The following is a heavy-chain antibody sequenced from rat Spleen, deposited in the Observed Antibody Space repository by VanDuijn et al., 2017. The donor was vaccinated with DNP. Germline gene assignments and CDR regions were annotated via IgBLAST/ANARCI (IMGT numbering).Heavy chain of an antibody. CDR3: TRDGQPGHYFDY. Sequence: EVQLVESGGGLVQPGRSLKLSCVASGFTFNNYWMSWIRQAPGKGLEWVASITNTGGSIYYPDSVKGRFTISRDNAKSTLYLQMNSLRSEDTATYYCTRDGQPGHYFDYWGQGVMVTVSS. D-gene: IGHD1-10*01. CDR1: GFTFNNYW. V-gene: IGHV5-31*01. CDR2: ITNTGGSI. J-gene: IGHJ2*01.